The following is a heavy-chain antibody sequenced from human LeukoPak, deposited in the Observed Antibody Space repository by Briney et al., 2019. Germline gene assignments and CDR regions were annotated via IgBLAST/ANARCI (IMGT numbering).Heavy chain of an antibody. CDR3: AKRPLGYYDSSGYFIFDY. J-gene: IGHJ4*02. CDR2: ISYDGSNK. V-gene: IGHV3-30-3*02. D-gene: IGHD3-22*01. CDR1: GFTFSSYA. Sequence: PGRSLRLSCAASGFTFSSYAMHWVRQAPGKGLEWVAVISYDGSNKYYADSVKGRFTISRDNSKNTLYLQMNSLRAEDTAVYYCAKRPLGYYDSSGYFIFDYWGQGTLVTVSS.